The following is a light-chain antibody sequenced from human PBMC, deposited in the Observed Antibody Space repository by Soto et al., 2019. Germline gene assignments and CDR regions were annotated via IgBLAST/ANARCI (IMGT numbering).Light chain of an antibody. J-gene: IGLJ2*01. CDR2: EVS. CDR3: SSYTSSSTPVV. Sequence: QSALTQPASVSASPGQSITISCTGTSSDVGGYNYVSWYQQHPGKAPKLMIYEVSNRPSGVSYRFSGSKSGNTASLTISGLQAEDEADCYCSSYTSSSTPVVFGGGTKLTVL. V-gene: IGLV2-14*01. CDR1: SSDVGGYNY.